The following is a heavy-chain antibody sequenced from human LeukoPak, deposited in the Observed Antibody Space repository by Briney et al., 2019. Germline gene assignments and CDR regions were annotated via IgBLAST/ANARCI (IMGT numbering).Heavy chain of an antibody. CDR2: IIPIFGTA. Sequence: SVKVPCKASGGTFSSYAISWARQAPGQGLEWMGRIIPIFGTANYAQKFQGRVTITADKSTSTAYMELSSLRSEDTAVYYCALTIFGVVVDYWGQGTLVTVSS. J-gene: IGHJ4*02. CDR3: ALTIFGVVVDY. V-gene: IGHV1-69*06. CDR1: GGTFSSYA. D-gene: IGHD3-3*01.